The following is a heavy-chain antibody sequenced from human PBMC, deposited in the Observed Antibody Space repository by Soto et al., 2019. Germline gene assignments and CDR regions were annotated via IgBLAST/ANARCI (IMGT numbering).Heavy chain of an antibody. V-gene: IGHV3-23*01. CDR3: VRAEAGIMVATVNY. J-gene: IGHJ4*02. CDR1: GFTFSNYG. D-gene: IGHD5-12*01. Sequence: EVQLLESGGGLVQPGGSLRRSCAASGFTFSNYGMTWVRQAPGKGLEWVSAISGSGSSSFSADSVKGRFTISRDNSSKTLYLQMNRLRAKDKAVYYCVRAEAGIMVATVNYWGQGTLVSVSS. CDR2: ISGSGSSS.